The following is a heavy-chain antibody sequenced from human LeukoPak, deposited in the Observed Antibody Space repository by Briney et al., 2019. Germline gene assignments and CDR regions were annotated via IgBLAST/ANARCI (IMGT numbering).Heavy chain of an antibody. Sequence: ASVKVSCKASGYTFTGYYMHRVRQAPGQGLEWMGWINPNSGGTKCAQNFQGRVTMTRDTSISTAYMELSRLRSDDTAVYYCARDSAVYDSSGYFLHAFDIWGQGTMVTVSS. CDR2: INPNSGGT. CDR3: ARDSAVYDSSGYFLHAFDI. D-gene: IGHD3-22*01. J-gene: IGHJ3*02. CDR1: GYTFTGYY. V-gene: IGHV1-2*02.